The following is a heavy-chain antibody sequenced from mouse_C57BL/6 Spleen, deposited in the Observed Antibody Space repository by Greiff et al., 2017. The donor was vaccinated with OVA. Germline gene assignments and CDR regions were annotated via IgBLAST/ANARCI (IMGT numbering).Heavy chain of an antibody. V-gene: IGHV1-82*01. J-gene: IGHJ4*01. D-gene: IGHD3-2*01. CDR1: GYAFSSSW. CDR3: APRGRQAMDY. Sequence: QVQLQQSGPELVKPGASVKISCKASGYAFSSSWMNWVKQRPGKGLEWIGRIYPGDGDTNYNGKFKGKATLTADKSSSTAYMQLRSLTSEDSAVYFCAPRGRQAMDYWGQGTSVTVSS. CDR2: IYPGDGDT.